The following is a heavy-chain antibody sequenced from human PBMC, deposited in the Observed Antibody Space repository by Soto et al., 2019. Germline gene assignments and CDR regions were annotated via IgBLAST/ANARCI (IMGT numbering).Heavy chain of an antibody. Sequence: QPGGSLRLSCAASGFTFRSYGMHWVRQAPGKGLEWVAVISYDGGNKYYTDSVKGRFTISRDNSKNTVYLQMNSLRVEDTAVYYCVAGWQWFDYWGQGTLVTVSS. V-gene: IGHV3-30*03. CDR2: ISYDGGNK. D-gene: IGHD6-19*01. J-gene: IGHJ4*02. CDR3: VAGWQWFDY. CDR1: GFTFRSYG.